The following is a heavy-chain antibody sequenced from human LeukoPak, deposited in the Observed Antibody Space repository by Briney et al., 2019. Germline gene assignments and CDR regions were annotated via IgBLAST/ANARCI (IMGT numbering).Heavy chain of an antibody. V-gene: IGHV4-31*03. J-gene: IGHJ6*02. CDR3: ARSGPLVTSYYYGMDV. CDR2: IYDSANT. CDR1: GGSISSGGYY. D-gene: IGHD1-1*01. Sequence: PSETLSLTCTVSGGSISSGGYYWSWIRQHPGKGLEWIGYIYDSANTDYNPSLKSRITLSVDTSKNQFSLKLSSVTAADTAVYYCARSGPLVTSYYYGMDVWGQGTTVTVSS.